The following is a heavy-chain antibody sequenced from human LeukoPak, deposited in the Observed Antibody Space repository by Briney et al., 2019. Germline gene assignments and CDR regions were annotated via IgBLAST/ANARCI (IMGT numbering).Heavy chain of an antibody. J-gene: IGHJ4*02. CDR2: FHERVST. CDR3: AYHSGWSGPSE. Sequence: PSETLSLTCAVSGDSISSDKWWSWVRQPPGKGLEYIGEFHERVSTNYNPSLKSRLTISVDKSKNQFSLKLYSVTAADTAVYYCAYHSGWSGPSEWGQGTLVTVSS. CDR1: GDSISSDKW. V-gene: IGHV4-4*02. D-gene: IGHD6-19*01.